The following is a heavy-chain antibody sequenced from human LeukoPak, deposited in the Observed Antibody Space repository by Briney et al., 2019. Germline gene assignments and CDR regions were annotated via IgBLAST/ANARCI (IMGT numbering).Heavy chain of an antibody. V-gene: IGHV3-23*01. CDR3: AKTRSYYYYYYGMDV. J-gene: IGHJ6*02. D-gene: IGHD1-26*01. CDR1: GFTVSSDY. Sequence: GGSLRLSCAASGFTVSSDYMTWVRQAPGKGLEWVSAISGSGGSTYYADSVKGRFTISRDNSKNTLYLQMNSLRAEDTAVYYCAKTRSYYYYYYGMDVWGQGTTVTVSS. CDR2: ISGSGGST.